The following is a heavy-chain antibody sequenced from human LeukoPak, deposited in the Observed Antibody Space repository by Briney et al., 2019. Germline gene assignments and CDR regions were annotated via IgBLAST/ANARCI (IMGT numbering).Heavy chain of an antibody. CDR3: ALSSGAYNSAGYFDY. D-gene: IGHD2-15*01. V-gene: IGHV5-51*01. Sequence: GASLKISFEGSGSRFTNYWIGWVRQMPGKGLEWMGIIYPNASDTRYSPSFRGQVTISADKSITTAYLQWNSLKASGTAMYYCALSSGAYNSAGYFDYWGQGALVTVSS. J-gene: IGHJ4*02. CDR2: IYPNASDT. CDR1: GSRFTNYW.